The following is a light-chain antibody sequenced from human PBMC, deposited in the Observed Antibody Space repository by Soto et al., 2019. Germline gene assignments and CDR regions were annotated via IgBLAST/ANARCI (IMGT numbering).Light chain of an antibody. V-gene: IGKV3D-15*01. CDR1: QSVSSN. CDR3: QQYNSWPLT. Sequence: ETVMTQSPATLSVSPGERATLSCRASQSVSSNLAWYQQKPGQPPRLLIYDISTRATGIPTRFSGSGSGTEFTLTISSLQSEDFAVYYCQQYNSWPLTFGGGTKADIK. CDR2: DIS. J-gene: IGKJ4*01.